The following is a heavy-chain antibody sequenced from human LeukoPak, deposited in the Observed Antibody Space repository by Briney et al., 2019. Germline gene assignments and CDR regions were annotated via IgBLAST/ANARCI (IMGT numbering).Heavy chain of an antibody. CDR2: IYYSGST. V-gene: IGHV4-61*01. D-gene: IGHD3-3*01. CDR1: GGSISSGSYY. J-gene: IGHJ6*03. CDR3: AGAPFYDFWSGYYYYYYYMDV. Sequence: PSETLSLTCTVSGGSISSGSYYWSWIRQPPGKGLEWIGYIYYSGSTNYNPSLKSRVTISVDTSKNQFSLKLSSVTAADTAVYYCAGAPFYDFWSGYYYYYYYMDVWGKGTTVTVSS.